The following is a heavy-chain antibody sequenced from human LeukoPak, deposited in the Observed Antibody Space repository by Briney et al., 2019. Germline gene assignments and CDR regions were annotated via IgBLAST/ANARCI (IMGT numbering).Heavy chain of an antibody. CDR2: ISSSSSYI. Sequence: PGGSLRLSCAASGFTFSSYSMNWVRQAPGKGLEWVSSISSSSSYIYYADSAKGRFTISRDNAKNSLYLQMNSLRAEDTAVYYCARGTDYYDSSGYYPLGNWGQGTLVTVSS. J-gene: IGHJ4*02. CDR1: GFTFSSYS. D-gene: IGHD3-22*01. CDR3: ARGTDYYDSSGYYPLGN. V-gene: IGHV3-21*04.